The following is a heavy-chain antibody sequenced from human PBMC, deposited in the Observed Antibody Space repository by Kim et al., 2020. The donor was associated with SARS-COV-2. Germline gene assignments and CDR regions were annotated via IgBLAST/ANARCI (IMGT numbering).Heavy chain of an antibody. Sequence: GGSLRLSCAASGFTFSSYGMHWVRQAPGKGLEWVAVISYDGSNKYYADSVKGRFTISRDNSKNTLYLQMNSLRAEDTAVYYCAKDSEEEYYYGSGSYLD. CDR1: GFTFSSYG. CDR3: AKDSEEEYYYGSGSYLD. J-gene: IGHJ4*01. V-gene: IGHV3-30*18. CDR2: ISYDGSNK. D-gene: IGHD3-10*01.